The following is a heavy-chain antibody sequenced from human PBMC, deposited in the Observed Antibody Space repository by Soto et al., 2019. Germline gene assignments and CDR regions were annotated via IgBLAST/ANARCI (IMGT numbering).Heavy chain of an antibody. J-gene: IGHJ4*02. V-gene: IGHV4-59*01. CDR2: IYYSGST. D-gene: IGHD1-26*01. CDR3: ASLGATDEYYFDY. Sequence: NPSETLSLTCTVSGGSISSYYWSWIRQPPGKGLEWIGYIYYSGSTNYNPSLKSRVTISVDTSKNQFSLKLSSVTAADTAVYYCASLGATDEYYFDYWGQGTLVTVSS. CDR1: GGSISSYY.